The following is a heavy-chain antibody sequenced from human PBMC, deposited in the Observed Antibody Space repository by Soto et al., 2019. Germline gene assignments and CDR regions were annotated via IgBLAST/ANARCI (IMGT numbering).Heavy chain of an antibody. CDR3: ARAWRSRYWRWFDP. Sequence: QVQLVQSGAEVKKPGASVKVSCMASGYTFTSYDIHWVRQATGQGLEWMGWMNPNNGNTGYAQRFQGRVTMTSNTSISTAYMELRSLRSEDTAVYFCARAWRSRYWRWFDPWGQGTLVAVSS. D-gene: IGHD2-8*02. V-gene: IGHV1-8*01. J-gene: IGHJ5*02. CDR1: GYTFTSYD. CDR2: MNPNNGNT.